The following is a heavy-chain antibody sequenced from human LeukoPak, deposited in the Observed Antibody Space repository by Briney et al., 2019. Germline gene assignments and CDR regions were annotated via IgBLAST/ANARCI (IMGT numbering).Heavy chain of an antibody. Sequence: SETLSLTCTVSGGSISSYYWSWIRQPPGKGLEWIGYVYYSGNTNYNPSLKSRVTISIDTSKNQFSLKLSSVTAADTAVNYCARDNPPYYDIFDYWGQGILVTVSS. CDR3: ARDNPPYYDIFDY. CDR1: GGSISSYY. J-gene: IGHJ4*02. D-gene: IGHD3-9*01. V-gene: IGHV4-59*01. CDR2: VYYSGNT.